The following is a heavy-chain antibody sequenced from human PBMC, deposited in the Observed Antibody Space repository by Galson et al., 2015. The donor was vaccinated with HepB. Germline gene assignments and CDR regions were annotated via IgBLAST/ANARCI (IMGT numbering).Heavy chain of an antibody. Sequence: LSLTCAVYVGSFNDYYWSWIRQPPGKGLEWIGNIIYGGSTSSNPSLRRRVAISADTSKNQFSLRLTSVTVADTATYYCARVGKNAGLSDYTLDLWGQGTAVIVSS. D-gene: IGHD5/OR15-5a*01. CDR3: ARVGKNAGLSDYTLDL. V-gene: IGHV4-34*12. CDR1: VGSFNDYY. CDR2: IIYGGST. J-gene: IGHJ6*02.